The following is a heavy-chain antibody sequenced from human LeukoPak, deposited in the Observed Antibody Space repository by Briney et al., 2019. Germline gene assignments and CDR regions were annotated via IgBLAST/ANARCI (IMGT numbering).Heavy chain of an antibody. V-gene: IGHV4-38-2*02. CDR2: IYHSGST. J-gene: IGHJ4*02. Sequence: KPSETLSLTCTVSGYSISSGYYWGWIRQPPGKGLEWIGSIYHSGSTYYNPSLKSRVTISVDTSKNQFSLKLSSVTAADTAMYYCARVTGYVIEDYFDYWGQGTLVTVSS. D-gene: IGHD3-22*01. CDR3: ARVTGYVIEDYFDY. CDR1: GYSISSGYY.